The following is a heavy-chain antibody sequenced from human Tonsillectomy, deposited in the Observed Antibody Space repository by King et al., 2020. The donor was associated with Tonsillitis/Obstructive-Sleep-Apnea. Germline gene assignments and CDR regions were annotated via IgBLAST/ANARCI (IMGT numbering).Heavy chain of an antibody. CDR1: GYSFTSYW. V-gene: IGHV5-10-1*03. CDR3: ARPRSSGWYYYGMDV. J-gene: IGHJ6*02. Sequence: QLVQSGAEVKKPGESLRISCKASGYSFTSYWINWVRQMPGKGLEWMGRIDPSDSYTNYSPSFQGHVTISADKSISTAYLQWSSLKASDTAMYYCARPRSSGWYYYGMDVWGQGTTATVSS. D-gene: IGHD6-19*01. CDR2: IDPSDSYT.